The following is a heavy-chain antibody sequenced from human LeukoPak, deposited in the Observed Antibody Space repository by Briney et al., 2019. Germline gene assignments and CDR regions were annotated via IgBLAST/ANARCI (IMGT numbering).Heavy chain of an antibody. Sequence: PSETLSPTCAVSGGSISSSNWWSWVRQPPGKGLEWIGEIYHSGSTNYNPSLKSRVTISVDKSKNQFSLKLSSVTAADTAVYYCARDWGGRYFGPAFDIWGQGTMVTVSS. J-gene: IGHJ3*02. CDR2: IYHSGST. CDR1: GGSISSSNW. CDR3: ARDWGGRYFGPAFDI. D-gene: IGHD3-9*01. V-gene: IGHV4-4*02.